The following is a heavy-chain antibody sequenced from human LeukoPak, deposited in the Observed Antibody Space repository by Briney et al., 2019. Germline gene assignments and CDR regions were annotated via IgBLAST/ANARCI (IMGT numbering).Heavy chain of an antibody. V-gene: IGHV3-23*01. CDR3: AKMCEESCQPPRCGSCYD. CDR1: GFTFSSCA. D-gene: IGHD2-15*01. CDR2: ISGSGGST. J-gene: IGHJ4*02. Sequence: GGSLRLSCAASGFTFSSCAMSWVRQAPGKGLEWVSAISGSGGSTYYADSVKGRFTISRDNSKNTLYLQMNSLRAEDTAVYYCAKMCEESCQPPRCGSCYDWGQGTLVTVSS.